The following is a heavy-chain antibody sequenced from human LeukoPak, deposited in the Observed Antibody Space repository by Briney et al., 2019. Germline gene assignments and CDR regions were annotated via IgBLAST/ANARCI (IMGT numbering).Heavy chain of an antibody. Sequence: PSETLSLTCAVYGGSFSGYYWSWIRQPPGKGLEWIGEINHSGSTNYNPSLKGRVTISVDTSKNQFSLKLSSVAAADTAVYYCARAFSAYSGYDYWGQGTLVTVSS. J-gene: IGHJ4*02. CDR1: GGSFSGYY. CDR2: INHSGST. CDR3: ARAFSAYSGYDY. D-gene: IGHD5-12*01. V-gene: IGHV4-34*01.